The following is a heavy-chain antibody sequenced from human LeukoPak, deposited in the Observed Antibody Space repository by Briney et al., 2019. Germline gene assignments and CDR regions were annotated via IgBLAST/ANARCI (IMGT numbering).Heavy chain of an antibody. D-gene: IGHD2-15*01. J-gene: IGHJ4*02. CDR1: GFTFSSYA. V-gene: IGHV3-23*01. CDR3: AKSDCSGGSCYPNFDY. Sequence: PGGSLRLSCAASGFTFSSYAMSWVRQAPGKGLEWVSAISGSGGSTYYADSVKGRFTISRDNSKNTLYLQMNSLGAEDTAVYYCAKSDCSGGSCYPNFDYWGQGTLVTVSS. CDR2: ISGSGGST.